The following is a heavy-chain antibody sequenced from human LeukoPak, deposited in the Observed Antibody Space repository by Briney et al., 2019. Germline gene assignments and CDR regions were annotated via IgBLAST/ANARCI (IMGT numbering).Heavy chain of an antibody. Sequence: PGGSLRLSCAASGFTFSDCWMSWVRQAPGKWLEWVANIKQDGSEKYYVDSVKGRFTISRDNAKNSLYLQMNSLRAEDTAVYYCAREPSPMRVWGQGTLVTVSS. D-gene: IGHD2-2*01. CDR2: IKQDGSEK. J-gene: IGHJ4*02. CDR1: GFTFSDCW. V-gene: IGHV3-7*01. CDR3: AREPSPMRV.